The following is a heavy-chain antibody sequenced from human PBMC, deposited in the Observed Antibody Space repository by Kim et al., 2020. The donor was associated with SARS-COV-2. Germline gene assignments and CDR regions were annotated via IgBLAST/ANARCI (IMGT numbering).Heavy chain of an antibody. V-gene: IGHV3-23*01. CDR3: AKDHPSSGWPAFDS. D-gene: IGHD6-19*01. Sequence: GGSLRLSCVASGFTFTSRAMSWVRQAPGKGPEWVASINNGGNPYYADSVTGRFIISRDITKDTLYLQMHSLRVEDTALYYCAKDHPSSGWPAFDSWGQGT. J-gene: IGHJ4*02. CDR2: INNGGNP. CDR1: GFTFTSRA.